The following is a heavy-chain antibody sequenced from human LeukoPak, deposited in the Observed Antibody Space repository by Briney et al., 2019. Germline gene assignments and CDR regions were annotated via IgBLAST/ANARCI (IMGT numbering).Heavy chain of an antibody. J-gene: IGHJ5*02. CDR3: AKRLTQYDCFDP. CDR2: TYYRSTWYN. V-gene: IGHV6-1*01. CDR1: GDSVSSNSVT. D-gene: IGHD2-2*01. Sequence: SQTLSLTCAISGDSVSSNSVTWNWIRQSPSRGLEWLGRTYYRSTWYNDYAVSVRGRITVNPDTSKNQFSLHLNSVTPEDTAVYYCAKRLTQYDCFDPWGQGILVTVSS.